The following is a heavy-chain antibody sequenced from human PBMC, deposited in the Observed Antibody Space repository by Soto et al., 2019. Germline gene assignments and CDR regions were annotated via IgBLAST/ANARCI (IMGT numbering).Heavy chain of an antibody. CDR1: GGSISRSSYY. V-gene: IGHV4-39*01. J-gene: IGHJ4*02. Sequence: QLQLQESGPGLVKPSETLSLTCTVSGGSISRSSYYWAWIRQPPGKGLEWIGTIYYSGSTYYNSSLKSRVTTHVHTSHNQSPLKLSAVTAADTAGYYCLRQGPATICDWGQGTLVTVSS. CDR2: IYYSGST. CDR3: LRQGPATICD. D-gene: IGHD6-25*01.